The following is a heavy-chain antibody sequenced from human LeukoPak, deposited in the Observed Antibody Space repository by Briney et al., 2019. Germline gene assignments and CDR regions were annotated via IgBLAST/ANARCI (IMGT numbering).Heavy chain of an antibody. J-gene: IGHJ6*03. D-gene: IGHD2-2*01. CDR3: SRDVGEIVVVPAATYYYYYMDV. V-gene: IGHV1-18*01. CDR1: GYTFTSYG. CDR2: ISAYNGNT. Sequence: ASVKVSCKASGYTFTSYGISWVRQAPGQGLEWMGWISAYNGNTNYAQKLQGRVTMTTDTSTSTAYMELRSLRSDDTALYYSSRDVGEIVVVPAATYYYYYMDVWGKGTTVTVSS.